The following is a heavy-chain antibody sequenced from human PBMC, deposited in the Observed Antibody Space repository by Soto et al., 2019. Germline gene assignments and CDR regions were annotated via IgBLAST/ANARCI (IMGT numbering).Heavy chain of an antibody. J-gene: IGHJ4*02. V-gene: IGHV3-48*02. D-gene: IGHD3-9*01. CDR1: GFTFSSYS. CDR3: ARDRLRYFGELWY. Sequence: EVQLVESGGGLVQPGGSLRLSCAASGFTFSSYSMNWVRQAPGKGLEWVSYISGSSSTIYYADSVKGRFTNSRDNAKNSLYLQMNSLRDEGTAVYYCARDRLRYFGELWYWGQGTLVTVSS. CDR2: ISGSSSTI.